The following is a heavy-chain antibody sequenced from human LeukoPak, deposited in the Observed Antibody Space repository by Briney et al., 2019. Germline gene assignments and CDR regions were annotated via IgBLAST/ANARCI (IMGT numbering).Heavy chain of an antibody. D-gene: IGHD3-22*01. J-gene: IGHJ6*03. CDR2: IHSSGST. V-gene: IGHV4-4*07. Sequence: SETLSLTCTVSGVSITSYYWTWIRQPAGKGLEWIGRIHSSGSTNYNPSLKSRVTMSVDTSKNQFSLELNSVTAADTAVYYCARDRYYYDSSGYKYMDVWGKGTTVTVSS. CDR1: GVSITSYY. CDR3: ARDRYYYDSSGYKYMDV.